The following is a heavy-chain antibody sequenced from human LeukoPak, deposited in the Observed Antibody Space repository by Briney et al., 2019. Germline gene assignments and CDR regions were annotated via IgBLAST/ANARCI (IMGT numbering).Heavy chain of an antibody. CDR2: ISHSGGT. Sequence: PSLTLSLTCAVSGDSISSGTYSWTWIRQPPGKGLEWIGFISHSGGTYYNPSLKSRVTMSVDRSENQFSLKLSSVTAADTAVYYCARDLGGYNYGYSFDYWGQGTLVTVSS. D-gene: IGHD5-18*01. CDR3: ARDLGGYNYGYSFDY. CDR1: GDSISSGTYS. V-gene: IGHV4-30-2*01. J-gene: IGHJ4*02.